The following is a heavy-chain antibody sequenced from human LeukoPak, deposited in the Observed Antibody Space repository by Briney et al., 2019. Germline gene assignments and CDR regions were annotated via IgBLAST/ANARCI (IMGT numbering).Heavy chain of an antibody. CDR3: AREPSTSPWFDP. CDR2: IKQDGSEK. V-gene: IGHV3-7*03. J-gene: IGHJ5*02. D-gene: IGHD5/OR15-5a*01. Sequence: GGSPRLSCAASGFTFSSYWMSWVRQAPGKGLEWVANIKQDGSEKYYVDSGKGRFTISRDNAKNSLYLQMNSLRAEDTAVYYCAREPSTSPWFDPWGQGTLVTVSS. CDR1: GFTFSSYW.